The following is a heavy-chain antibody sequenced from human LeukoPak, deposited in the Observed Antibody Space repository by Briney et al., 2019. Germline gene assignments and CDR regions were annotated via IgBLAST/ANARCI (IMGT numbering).Heavy chain of an antibody. Sequence: SVKVSCKVSGYTFTSYGISWVRQAPGQGLEWMGGIIPIFGTANYAQKFQGRVTITADKSTSTAYMELSSLRSEDTAVYYCARDHYYDSSGSKYYFDYWGQGTLVTVSS. D-gene: IGHD3-22*01. CDR3: ARDHYYDSSGSKYYFDY. CDR2: IIPIFGTA. V-gene: IGHV1-69*06. J-gene: IGHJ4*02. CDR1: GYTFTSYG.